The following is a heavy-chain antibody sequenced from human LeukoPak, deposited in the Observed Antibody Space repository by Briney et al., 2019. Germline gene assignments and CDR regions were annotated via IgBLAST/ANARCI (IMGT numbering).Heavy chain of an antibody. D-gene: IGHD1-26*01. CDR2: IYSGGST. V-gene: IGHV3-53*01. J-gene: IGHJ4*02. CDR3: ARVGSQATFDY. Sequence: GGSLRLSCAASGLTVSSNYMSWVRQAPGKGLEWVSVIYSGGSTYYADSVKGRFTISRDNSKNTLYLQMNSLRAEDTAVYYCARVGSQATFDYWGQGTLVTVSS. CDR1: GLTVSSNY.